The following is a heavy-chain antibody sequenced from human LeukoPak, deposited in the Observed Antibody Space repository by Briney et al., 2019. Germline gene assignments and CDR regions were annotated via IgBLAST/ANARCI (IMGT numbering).Heavy chain of an antibody. CDR2: IIPIFGTA. D-gene: IGHD3-10*01. V-gene: IGHV1-69*06. J-gene: IGHJ6*03. CDR3: AKLVVDYGSDHSMDV. Sequence: GASVKVSCKASGGTFSSYAISWVRQAPGQGLEWMGGIIPIFGTANYAQKFQGRVTITADKSTSTAYMGLSSLRSEDTAVYYCAKLVVDYGSDHSMDVWGKGTTVTVSS. CDR1: GGTFSSYA.